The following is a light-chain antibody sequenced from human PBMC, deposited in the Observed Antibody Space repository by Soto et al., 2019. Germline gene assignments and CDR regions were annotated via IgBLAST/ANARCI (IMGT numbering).Light chain of an antibody. CDR1: QYIYHY. CDR2: DAS. CDR3: QQTYSTPLT. V-gene: IGKV1-39*01. Sequence: DIQMTQSPASLSASVVDRGTITCRARQYIYHYLSWYQQKPGKAPKLLIYDASSLQSGVPPRFSGSGSGTDFTLSINSLQPEDFATYYCQQTYSTPLTFGGGPKVEIK. J-gene: IGKJ4*01.